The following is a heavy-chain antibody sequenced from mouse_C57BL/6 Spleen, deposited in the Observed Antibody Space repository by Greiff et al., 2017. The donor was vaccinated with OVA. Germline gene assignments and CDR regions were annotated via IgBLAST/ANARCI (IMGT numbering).Heavy chain of an antibody. Sequence: QVQLQQSGPGLVQPSQSLSITCTVSGFSLTSYGVHWVRQSPGKGLEWLGVIWSGGSTDYNAAFISRLSISKDNSKSQVFFKMNSLQADDTAIYYCARRWLLGFAYWGQGTLVTVSA. CDR1: GFSLTSYG. CDR2: IWSGGST. V-gene: IGHV2-2*01. D-gene: IGHD2-3*01. CDR3: ARRWLLGFAY. J-gene: IGHJ3*01.